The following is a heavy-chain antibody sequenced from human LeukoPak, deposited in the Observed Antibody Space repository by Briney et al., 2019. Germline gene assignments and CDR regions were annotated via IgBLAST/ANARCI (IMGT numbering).Heavy chain of an antibody. CDR1: GFTFSSYA. CDR2: ISGSGGST. Sequence: GGSLRLSCAASGFTFSSYAMSWVRQAPGKGLEWVSAISGSGGSTYYADSVKGRFTISRDSSKNTLYLQMNSLRAEDTAVYYCAKSLRWNGAFDIWGQGTMVTVSS. V-gene: IGHV3-23*01. J-gene: IGHJ3*02. D-gene: IGHD1-1*01. CDR3: AKSLRWNGAFDI.